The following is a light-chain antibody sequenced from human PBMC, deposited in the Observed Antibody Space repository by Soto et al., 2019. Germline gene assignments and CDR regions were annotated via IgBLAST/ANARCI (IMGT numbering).Light chain of an antibody. V-gene: IGLV2-14*01. CDR2: EVS. CDR3: SSYTSSASVA. J-gene: IGLJ2*01. Sequence: QSVLTQPASVSGSPGQSITISCTGTSSDVGGYDYVSWYQQHPGKAPKLIIYEVSNRPSGVSNRFSGSKSGHTASLTISGLQAEDEADYYCSSYTSSASVAFGGGTKLTVL. CDR1: SSDVGGYDY.